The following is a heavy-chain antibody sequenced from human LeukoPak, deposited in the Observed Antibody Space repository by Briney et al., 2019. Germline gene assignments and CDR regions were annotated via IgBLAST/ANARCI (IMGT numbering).Heavy chain of an antibody. J-gene: IGHJ4*02. V-gene: IGHV4-61*02. CDR1: GGSISSGGYY. CDR2: INTSGGT. D-gene: IGHD1-26*01. CDR3: ARDPFRSSFDS. Sequence: PSETLSLTCTVSGGSISSGGYYWSWIRQPAGKGLEWIGRINTSGGTSYNPSLKSRVTMSVDTSKNQFSLKLNSVTAADTAVYYCARDPFRSSFDSWGQGTLVTVSS.